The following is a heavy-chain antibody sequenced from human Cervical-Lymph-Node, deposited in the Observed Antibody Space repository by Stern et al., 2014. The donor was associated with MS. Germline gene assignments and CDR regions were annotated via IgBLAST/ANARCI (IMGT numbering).Heavy chain of an antibody. CDR2: LSYDGSNK. J-gene: IGHJ6*02. CDR3: AKSSRRARYYYYGMDV. Sequence: VQLVESGGGVVQPGRSLRLSCAASGFTFSSYGMHWVRQAPGKGLEWVAVLSYDGSNKYYAHSLKGRFTITRDNSKNTLYMQQNSLRAEDTAVYSCAKSSRRARYYYYGMDVWGQGTPVTVSS. CDR1: GFTFSSYG. D-gene: IGHD2-2*01. V-gene: IGHV3-30*18.